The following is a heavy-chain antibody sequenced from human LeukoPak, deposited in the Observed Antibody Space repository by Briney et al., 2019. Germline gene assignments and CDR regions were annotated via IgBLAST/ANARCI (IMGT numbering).Heavy chain of an antibody. CDR3: AKDRRGTVTA. CDR2: ISGSGGST. D-gene: IGHD4-17*01. Sequence: GGSLRLSCAASGFTFSSYAMSWVRQAPGKGLEWVSVISGSGGSTYYADSVKGRFTISRDNSKDTLYLQMNSLRAEDTAVYYCAKDRRGTVTAWGQGTLVTVSS. J-gene: IGHJ4*02. V-gene: IGHV3-23*01. CDR1: GFTFSSYA.